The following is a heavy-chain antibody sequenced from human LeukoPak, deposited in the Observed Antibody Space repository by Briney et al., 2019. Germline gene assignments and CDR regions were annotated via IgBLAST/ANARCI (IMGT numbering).Heavy chain of an antibody. D-gene: IGHD2-21*02. CDR1: GYTFTSYG. Sequence: ASVKVSCKASGYTFTSYGISWVRQAPGQGLEWMGWISAYNGNTNYAQKLQGRVTMTTDTSTSTAYTELGSLRSDDTAVYYCARDLEPVVVTAKRGFDYWGQGTLVTVSS. CDR2: ISAYNGNT. CDR3: ARDLEPVVVTAKRGFDY. V-gene: IGHV1-18*01. J-gene: IGHJ4*02.